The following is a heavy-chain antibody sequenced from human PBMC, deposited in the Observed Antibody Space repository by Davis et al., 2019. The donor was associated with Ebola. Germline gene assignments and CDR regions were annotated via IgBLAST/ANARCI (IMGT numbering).Heavy chain of an antibody. CDR3: ASASMVRGVRADY. CDR2: IYHSGST. J-gene: IGHJ4*02. D-gene: IGHD3-10*01. Sequence: SETLSLTCAVSGCSISSSNWWSWVRQPPGKGLEWIGEIYHSGSTNYNPSLKSRVTISVDKSKNQFSLKLSSVTAADTAVYYCASASMVRGVRADYWGQGTLVTVSS. V-gene: IGHV4-4*02. CDR1: GCSISSSNW.